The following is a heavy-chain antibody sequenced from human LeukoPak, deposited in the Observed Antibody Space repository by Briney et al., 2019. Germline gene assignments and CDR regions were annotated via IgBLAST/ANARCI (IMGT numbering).Heavy chain of an antibody. CDR3: AREEYDILTGYYSFDY. CDR1: GYTFTSYG. V-gene: IGHV1-18*04. D-gene: IGHD3-9*01. Sequence: ASVKASCKASGYTFTSYGISWVRQAPGQGLEWMGWISAYNGNTNYAQKLQGRVTMTTDTSTSTAYMELRSLRSDDTAVYYCAREEYDILTGYYSFDYWGQGTLVTVSS. J-gene: IGHJ4*02. CDR2: ISAYNGNT.